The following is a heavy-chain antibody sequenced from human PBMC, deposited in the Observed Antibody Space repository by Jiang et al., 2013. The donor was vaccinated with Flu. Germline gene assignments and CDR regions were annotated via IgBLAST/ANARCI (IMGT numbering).Heavy chain of an antibody. CDR1: GYSFTNYW. D-gene: IGHD5-18*01. V-gene: IGHV5-51*01. CDR2: IYPGDSDT. J-gene: IGHJ3*01. Sequence: VQLVESGAEVKKPGESLKISCKASGYSFTNYWIGWVRQMPGKGLEWMGIIYPGDSDTRYSPSFQGQVTISADKSITTAFLQWSSLKASDTAMYYCARREGHSFGYGLGETHSAFVCLEPGDDGHRL. CDR3: ARREGHSFGYGLGETHSAFVC.